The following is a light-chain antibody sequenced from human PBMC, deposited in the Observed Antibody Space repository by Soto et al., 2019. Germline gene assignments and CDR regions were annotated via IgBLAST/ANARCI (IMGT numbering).Light chain of an antibody. CDR3: ATWDDSLDGLV. J-gene: IGLJ3*02. V-gene: IGLV1-44*01. CDR1: SSNIGSNT. CDR2: SNN. Sequence: QSVLTQPPSVSGTPGQRVTISCSGSSSNIGSNTVNWYQQVPGTAPKLLIYSNNQRPSGVPDRFSGSKSGTSASLAISGLQSEDEADYHCATWDDSLDGLVFGGGTKVTVL.